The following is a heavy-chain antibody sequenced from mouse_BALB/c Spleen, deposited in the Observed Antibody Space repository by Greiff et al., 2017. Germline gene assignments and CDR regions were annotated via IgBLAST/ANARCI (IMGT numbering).Heavy chain of an antibody. D-gene: IGHD3-1*01. J-gene: IGHJ4*01. CDR1: GFNIKDYY. CDR3: ARGARRYYAMDY. Sequence: EVQLQQSGAELVRPGALVKLSCKASGFNIKDYYMHWVKQRPEQGLEWIGWIDPENGNTIYDPKFQGKASITADTSSNTAYLQLSSLTSEDTAVYYCARGARRYYAMDYWGQGTSVTVSS. V-gene: IGHV14-1*02. CDR2: IDPENGNT.